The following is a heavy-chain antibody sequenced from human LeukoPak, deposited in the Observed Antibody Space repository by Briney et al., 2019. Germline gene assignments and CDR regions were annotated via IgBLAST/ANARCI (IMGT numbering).Heavy chain of an antibody. V-gene: IGHV4-4*07. CDR1: GGSTSGYF. CDR3: AREPTSGREPTSGRPLDY. J-gene: IGHJ4*02. CDR2: IYSSGIN. Sequence: PSETLSLTCTVSGGSTSGYFWSWIRQPAGKGLEWIGRIYSSGINNYNPSLKGRVTMSLDTSKNHLSLNLSSATAADTAVYYCAREPTSGREPTSGRPLDYWGQGTLVTVSS. D-gene: IGHD5-12*01.